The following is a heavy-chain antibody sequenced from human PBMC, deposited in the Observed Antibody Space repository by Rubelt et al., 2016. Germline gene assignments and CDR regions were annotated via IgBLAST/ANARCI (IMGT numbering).Heavy chain of an antibody. Sequence: GGSLRLSCAASEFILSTYDMHWVRQTTGKRLEWVSSIGTAGDTHYEDSVKGRVTISRENAKNSFYLQMKTMRPGDTAVYYCDRESFTVVDGVYYYYGMDVWGQGTTVTVSS. CDR2: IGTAGDT. CDR3: DRESFTVVDGVYYYYGMDV. J-gene: IGHJ6*02. V-gene: IGHV3-13*01. CDR1: EFILSTYD. D-gene: IGHD4-23*01.